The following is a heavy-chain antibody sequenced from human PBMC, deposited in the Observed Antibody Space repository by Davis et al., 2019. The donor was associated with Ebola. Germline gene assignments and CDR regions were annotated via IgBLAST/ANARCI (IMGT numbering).Heavy chain of an antibody. CDR1: GGSFSGYY. CDR2: INHSGST. D-gene: IGHD5-24*01. V-gene: IGHV4-34*01. Sequence: PSETLSLTCAVYGGSFSGYYWSWIRQPPGKGLEWIGEINHSGSTNYNPSLKSRVTISVDTSKNQFSLKLSSVTAADTAVYYCARVDLEMATTYYFDYWGQGTLVTVSS. J-gene: IGHJ4*02. CDR3: ARVDLEMATTYYFDY.